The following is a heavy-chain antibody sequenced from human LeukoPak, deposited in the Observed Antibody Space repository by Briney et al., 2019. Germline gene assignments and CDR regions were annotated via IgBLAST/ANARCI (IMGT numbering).Heavy chain of an antibody. V-gene: IGHV4-34*01. J-gene: IGHJ4*02. Sequence: SETLSLTCAVYGGSFSGYYWSWIRQPPGKGLEWIGEINHSGSTNYNPSLKSRVTISVGTSKNQFSLKLSSVTAADTAVYYCARGVGRLRYCSSTSCSHDYWGQGTLVTASS. CDR3: ARGVGRLRYCSSTSCSHDY. D-gene: IGHD2-2*01. CDR1: GGSFSGYY. CDR2: INHSGST.